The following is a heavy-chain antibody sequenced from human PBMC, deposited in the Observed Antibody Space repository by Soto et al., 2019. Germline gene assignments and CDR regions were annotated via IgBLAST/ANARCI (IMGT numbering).Heavy chain of an antibody. V-gene: IGHV1-2*02. J-gene: IGHJ5*02. D-gene: IGHD3-3*01. CDR2: INPNSGGT. Sequence: GASVMVSCKASGYTFTGYYMHWVRQAPGQGLEWMGWINPNSGGTNYAQKFQGRVTMTRDTSISTAYMELSRLRSDDTAVYYCARDPGSDFWSGNWFDAWGQGPLVTV. CDR3: ARDPGSDFWSGNWFDA. CDR1: GYTFTGYY.